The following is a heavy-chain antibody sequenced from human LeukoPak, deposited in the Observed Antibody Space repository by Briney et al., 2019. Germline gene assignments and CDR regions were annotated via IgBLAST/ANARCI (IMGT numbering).Heavy chain of an antibody. V-gene: IGHV1-69*05. CDR1: GYTFTSYD. J-gene: IGHJ5*02. CDR3: ARDIDDSGRGT. CDR2: IILIFGTA. Sequence: SVKVSCKASGYTFTSYDINWVRKAPGQGLEWMGGIILIFGTANYAQKFQGRVTITTDESTSTAYMELSSLRSEDTAVYYCARDIDDSGRGTWGQGTLVTVSS. D-gene: IGHD3-22*01.